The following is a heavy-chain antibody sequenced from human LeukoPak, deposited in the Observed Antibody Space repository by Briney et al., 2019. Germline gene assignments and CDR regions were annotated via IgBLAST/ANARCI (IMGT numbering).Heavy chain of an antibody. V-gene: IGHV4-59*11. CDR1: GGSISSHY. J-gene: IGHJ6*04. D-gene: IGHD3-22*01. CDR3: ARDNYYDSSGYVGMDV. Sequence: SETLSLTCTVSGGSISSHYWNWIRQPPGKGLEWIGYIYYTGVTNYNPSLQTRVTISVDTSKHQFSLKLSSVTAADTAIYYCARDNYYDSSGYVGMDVWGKGTTVIVSS. CDR2: IYYTGVT.